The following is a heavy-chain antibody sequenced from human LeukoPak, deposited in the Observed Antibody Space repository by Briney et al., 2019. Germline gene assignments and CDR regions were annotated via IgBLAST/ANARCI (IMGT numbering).Heavy chain of an antibody. Sequence: PSETLSLTCTVSVGSISSTSYYWGWIRQPPGKGLGWIGSIYYSGSTYYNPSLKSRVTISVDTSKNQFSLKLSSVTAADTAVYYCAREYYDILTGYFSVTEFDYWGQGTLVTVSS. CDR2: IYYSGST. CDR3: AREYYDILTGYFSVTEFDY. D-gene: IGHD3-9*01. J-gene: IGHJ4*02. CDR1: VGSISSTSYY. V-gene: IGHV4-39*07.